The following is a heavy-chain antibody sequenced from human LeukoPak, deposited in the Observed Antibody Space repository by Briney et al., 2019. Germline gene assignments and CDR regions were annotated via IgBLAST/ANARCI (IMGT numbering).Heavy chain of an antibody. Sequence: GGSLRLSCAASGFTFSSYAMSWVRQAPGKGLEWVSAISGSGGSTYYADSVKVRFTISRDNSKNTLYLQMNSLRAEDTAVYYCAKLTIFGVVISPMGYWGQGTLVTVSS. CDR1: GFTFSSYA. CDR2: ISGSGGST. J-gene: IGHJ4*02. V-gene: IGHV3-23*01. D-gene: IGHD3-3*01. CDR3: AKLTIFGVVISPMGY.